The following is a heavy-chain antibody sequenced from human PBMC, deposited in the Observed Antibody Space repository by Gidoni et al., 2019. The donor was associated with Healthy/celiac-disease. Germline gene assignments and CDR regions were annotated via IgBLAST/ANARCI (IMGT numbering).Heavy chain of an antibody. CDR1: GFTFSNAW. D-gene: IGHD3-16*02. V-gene: IGHV3-15*01. CDR3: TTDYDYIWGSYQPDLAY. CDR2: IKSKTDGGTT. J-gene: IGHJ4*02. Sequence: EVQLVESGGGLVKPGGSLRLSCAASGFTFSNAWMSWVRQAPGKGLEWVGRIKSKTDGGTTDYAAPVKGRFTISRDESKNTLYLQMNSLKTEDTAVYYCTTDYDYIWGSYQPDLAYWGQGTLVTVSS.